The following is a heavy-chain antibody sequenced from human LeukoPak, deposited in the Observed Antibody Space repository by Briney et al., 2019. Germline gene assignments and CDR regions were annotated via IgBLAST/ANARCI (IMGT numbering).Heavy chain of an antibody. D-gene: IGHD5-12*01. CDR1: GGSISSSSYY. CDR2: IYYSGST. J-gene: IGHJ4*02. Sequence: PSETLSLTCTVSGGSISSSSYYWGWISQPPGKGLEWIGSIYYSGSTYYNPSLKSRVTISVDTSKNQFSLKLSSVTAADTAVYYCATIHPGPDSGQVYWGQGTLVTVSS. CDR3: ATIHPGPDSGQVY. V-gene: IGHV4-39*01.